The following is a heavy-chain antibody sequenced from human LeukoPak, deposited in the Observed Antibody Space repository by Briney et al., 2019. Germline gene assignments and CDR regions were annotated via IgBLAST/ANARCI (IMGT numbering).Heavy chain of an antibody. CDR2: ISSSGSTI. V-gene: IGHV3-48*03. CDR1: GFTFSSYE. J-gene: IGHJ4*02. CDR3: ARGSDSSGYYYVGPGDY. D-gene: IGHD3-22*01. Sequence: SGGSLRLSCAASGFTFSSYEMNWVRQAPGKGLEWVSYISSSGSTIYYADSVKGRFTISRDNAKNSLYLQMNSLRAEDTAVYYCARGSDSSGYYYVGPGDYWGQGTLVTVSS.